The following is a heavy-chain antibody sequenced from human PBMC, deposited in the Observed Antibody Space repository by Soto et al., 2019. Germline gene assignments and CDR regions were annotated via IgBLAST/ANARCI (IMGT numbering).Heavy chain of an antibody. CDR1: GGPFSSYT. Sequence: QVHLVQSGAEVKMPGSSVKVSCKVSGGPFSSYTISWVRQAPGQGLEWMGEIIPLFGRTNYVQNFQGRVTISADESTNTAYMHLSSLRSEYTTVYYCVKDSIAAAGFVSWGQGTLVTVS. D-gene: IGHD6-13*01. CDR2: IIPLFGRT. V-gene: IGHV1-69*12. CDR3: VKDSIAAAGFVS. J-gene: IGHJ4*02.